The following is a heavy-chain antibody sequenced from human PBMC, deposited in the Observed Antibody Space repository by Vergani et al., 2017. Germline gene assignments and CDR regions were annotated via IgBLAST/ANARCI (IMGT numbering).Heavy chain of an antibody. D-gene: IGHD5-12*01. CDR2: IRYDGNNK. J-gene: IGHJ4*02. V-gene: IGHV3-30*02. CDR3: ANSPLAYRGYERLGY. CDR1: GFTFSSYG. Sequence: QVQLVESGGGVVQPGGSLRLSCAASGFTFSSYGMRWVRQAPDKGLEWVAFIRYDGNNKYYADSVKGRFTISRDNSKNTLYLQMNSLRTEDRAVYYCANSPLAYRGYERLGYWSPGTLVTGYS.